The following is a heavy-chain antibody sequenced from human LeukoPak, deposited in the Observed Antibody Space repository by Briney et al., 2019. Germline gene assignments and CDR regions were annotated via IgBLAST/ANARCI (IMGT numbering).Heavy chain of an antibody. Sequence: GGSLRLSCAASGFTFSSYEMNWVRQAPGKGLEWVAYISSSGSAIYYADSVKGRFTISRDNAKNSLYLQMNSLRAEDTAVYYCASSPLTAAAGDYWGQGTLVTVSS. D-gene: IGHD6-13*01. CDR2: ISSSGSAI. CDR3: ASSPLTAAAGDY. CDR1: GFTFSSYE. J-gene: IGHJ4*02. V-gene: IGHV3-48*03.